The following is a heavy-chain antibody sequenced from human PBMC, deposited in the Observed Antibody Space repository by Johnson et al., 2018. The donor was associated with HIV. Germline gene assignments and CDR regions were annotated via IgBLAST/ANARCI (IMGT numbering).Heavy chain of an antibody. V-gene: IGHV3-30*14. J-gene: IGHJ3*02. CDR1: GFTFSSFA. Sequence: QVQLVESGGGVVQPGTSLRLSCAASGFTFSSFAMHWVRQAPGKGLEWMAFISYDGSNKYFTDSVKGRFTISRENAKNSLYLQMNSLRAGDTAVYYCARANRGRNDAFDIWGQGTMVTVSS. CDR3: ARANRGRNDAFDI. D-gene: IGHD2-15*01. CDR2: ISYDGSNK.